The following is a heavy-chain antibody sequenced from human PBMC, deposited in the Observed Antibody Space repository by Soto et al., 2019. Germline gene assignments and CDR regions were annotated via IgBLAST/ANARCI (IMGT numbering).Heavy chain of an antibody. V-gene: IGHV3-49*03. CDR1: GFTFGDYA. CDR2: IRSKAYGGTT. CDR3: TRELLWFGEVEYYYYMDV. J-gene: IGHJ6*03. Sequence: GGSLRLSCTASGFTFGDYAMSWFRQAPGKGLEWVGFIRSKAYGGTTEYAASVKGRFTISRDDSKSIAYLQMNSLKTEDTAVYYCTRELLWFGEVEYYYYMDVWGKGTTVTVSS. D-gene: IGHD3-10*01.